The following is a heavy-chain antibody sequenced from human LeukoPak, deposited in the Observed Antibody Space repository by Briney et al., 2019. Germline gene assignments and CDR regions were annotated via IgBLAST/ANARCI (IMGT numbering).Heavy chain of an antibody. CDR1: GFTFSDYY. CDR3: ARDSYEHWGNEYSAFDI. D-gene: IGHD3-3*01. Sequence: GGSLRLSCAASGFTFSDYYMSWIRQAPGKGLEWVAVIWYDGSNKYYADSVKGRFTISRDNSKNTLYLQMNSLRAEDTAVYYCARDSYEHWGNEYSAFDIWGQGTLVTVSS. CDR2: IWYDGSNK. V-gene: IGHV3-33*08. J-gene: IGHJ4*02.